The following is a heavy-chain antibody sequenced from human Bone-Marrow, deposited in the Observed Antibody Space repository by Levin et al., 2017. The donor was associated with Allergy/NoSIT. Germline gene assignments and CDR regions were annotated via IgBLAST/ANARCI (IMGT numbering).Heavy chain of an antibody. V-gene: IGHV4-59*11. D-gene: IGHD1-1*01. Sequence: SQTLSLTCTVSGVSISDHYWSWIRQTPGNGLEWIGYIDYSGRTNYNPSLKSRVTISVDTSKNHFSLKLTSVTAADTAVYYCTRGAGIASFYYYGLDVWGQGTTVTVSS. CDR3: TRGAGIASFYYYGLDV. J-gene: IGHJ6*02. CDR1: GVSISDHY. CDR2: IDYSGRT.